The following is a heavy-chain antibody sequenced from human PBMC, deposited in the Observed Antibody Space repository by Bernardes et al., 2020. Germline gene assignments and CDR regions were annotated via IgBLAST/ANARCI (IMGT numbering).Heavy chain of an antibody. V-gene: IGHV3-23*01. J-gene: IGHJ4*02. CDR1: GFTFNTYA. Sequence: GGSLRLSCAASGFTFNTYAMSWVRQAPGKGLEWVSLISGSGTITHYADSVKGRFTISRDISKNTLYLQMNSLRVEDTAVYYCARDLVARPDYWGQGTLVTVSS. CDR3: ARDLVARPDY. CDR2: ISGSGTIT.